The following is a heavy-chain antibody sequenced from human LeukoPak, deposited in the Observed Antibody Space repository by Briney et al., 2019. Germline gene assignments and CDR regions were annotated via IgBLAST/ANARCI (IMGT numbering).Heavy chain of an antibody. CDR3: ARDYGTTTTTKRWGCFDY. CDR2: IWYDGSEK. CDR1: GFTFSYNA. Sequence: GGSLRLSCAASGFTFSYNAMHWVRQAPGEGLEWVAVIWYDGSEKYYADSVKGRFTISRDNSKNTLFLQMNSLRAEDTAVYYCARDYGTTTTTKRWGCFDYWGQGALVTVSS. D-gene: IGHD4-11*01. V-gene: IGHV3-33*01. J-gene: IGHJ4*02.